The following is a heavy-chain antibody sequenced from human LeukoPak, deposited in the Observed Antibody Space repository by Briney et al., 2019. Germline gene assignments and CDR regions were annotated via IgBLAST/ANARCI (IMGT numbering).Heavy chain of an antibody. Sequence: SETLSLTCTVSGGSISSSSYYWGWIRQPPGKGLEWIGSIYYSGSTYYNPSLKSRVTISVDTSKNQFSLKLSSVAAADTAVYYCATRETDYGDYYPLDYWGQGTLVTVSS. V-gene: IGHV4-39*07. CDR2: IYYSGST. CDR3: ATRETDYGDYYPLDY. J-gene: IGHJ4*02. D-gene: IGHD4-17*01. CDR1: GGSISSSSYY.